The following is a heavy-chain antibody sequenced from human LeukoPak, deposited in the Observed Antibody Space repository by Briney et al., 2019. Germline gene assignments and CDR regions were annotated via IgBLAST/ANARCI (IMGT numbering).Heavy chain of an antibody. Sequence: PSETLSLTRTVSGGSISSYYWSWIRQPPGKGLEWIGYIYYSGSTNYNPSLKSRVTISVDTSKNQFSLKLSSVTAADTAVYYCARRAVAGIDYWGQGTLVTVSS. D-gene: IGHD6-19*01. V-gene: IGHV4-59*08. CDR3: ARRAVAGIDY. CDR2: IYYSGST. J-gene: IGHJ4*02. CDR1: GGSISSYY.